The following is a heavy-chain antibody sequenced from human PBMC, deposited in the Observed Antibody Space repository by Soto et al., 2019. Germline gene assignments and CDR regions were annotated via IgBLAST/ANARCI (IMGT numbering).Heavy chain of an antibody. Sequence: SETLSLTCAVYGGSFSGYYWSWIRQPPGKGLEWIGELNHSGSTNYNPSLKSRVTISVDTSKNQCSLKPSAGTAADRAVYYCARVYAKDRFFSGGSGPTWTLWFDTWGQGTWVT. CDR3: ARVYAKDRFFSGGSGPTWTLWFDT. CDR1: GGSFSGYY. D-gene: IGHD2-15*01. CDR2: LNHSGST. V-gene: IGHV4-34*01. J-gene: IGHJ5*02.